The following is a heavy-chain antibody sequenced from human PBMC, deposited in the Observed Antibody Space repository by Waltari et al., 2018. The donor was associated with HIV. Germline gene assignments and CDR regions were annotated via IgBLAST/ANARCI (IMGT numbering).Heavy chain of an antibody. J-gene: IGHJ4*02. D-gene: IGHD3-22*01. CDR1: DGPISSADYY. CDR2: IYYSGST. V-gene: IGHV4-30-4*01. CDR3: ARVRGPDDSSGYFQYYFDY. Sequence: QVQLPESGPGLVTPSQTLSLTCPVSDGPISSADYYWSWTRQPPGQGLEWIGYIYYSGSTYYNPSLKSRVTISVDTSKNQFSLKLSSVTAADTAVYYCARVRGPDDSSGYFQYYFDYWGQGTLVTVSS.